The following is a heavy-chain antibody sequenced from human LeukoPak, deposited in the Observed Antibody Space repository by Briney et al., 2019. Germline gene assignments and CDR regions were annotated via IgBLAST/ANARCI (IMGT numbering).Heavy chain of an antibody. J-gene: IGHJ5*02. Sequence: ASVKVSCKTSGYTFTNHGITWVRQSPGQGLEWMGWISTYRGHTNYAQNLQGRVTMTTDTSTSTAYMELERLTSDDTAVYYCARDSNYDSSGYYESWGQGTLVTVSS. V-gene: IGHV1-18*01. CDR2: ISTYRGHT. D-gene: IGHD3-22*01. CDR3: ARDSNYDSSGYYES. CDR1: GYTFTNHG.